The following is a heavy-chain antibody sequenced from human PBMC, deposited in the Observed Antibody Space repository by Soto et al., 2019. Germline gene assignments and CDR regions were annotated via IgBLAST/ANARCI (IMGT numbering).Heavy chain of an antibody. J-gene: IGHJ6*02. Sequence: GGSLRLSCAASGFTFSDHYMDWVRQAPGKGLEWVGRTRNKANSYTTEYAASVKGRFTISRDDSKNSLYLQMNSLKTEDTAVYYCARSDTYYYGSGSYYYYYYGMDVWGQGTTVTVSS. CDR3: ARSDTYYYGSGSYYYYYYGMDV. D-gene: IGHD3-10*01. CDR2: TRNKANSYTT. CDR1: GFTFSDHY. V-gene: IGHV3-72*01.